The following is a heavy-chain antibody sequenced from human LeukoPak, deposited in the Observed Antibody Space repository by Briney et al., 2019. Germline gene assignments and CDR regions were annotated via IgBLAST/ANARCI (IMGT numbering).Heavy chain of an antibody. D-gene: IGHD6-13*01. V-gene: IGHV3-9*01. CDR3: AKDYASSIAAAGALDY. Sequence: LGGSLILSCAASGFTFDDYAMHWVRQAPGKGLEWVSGISWNSGSIGYADSVKGRFTISRDNAKNSLYLQMNSLRAEDTALYYCAKDYASSIAAAGALDYWGQGTLVTVSS. J-gene: IGHJ4*02. CDR2: ISWNSGSI. CDR1: GFTFDDYA.